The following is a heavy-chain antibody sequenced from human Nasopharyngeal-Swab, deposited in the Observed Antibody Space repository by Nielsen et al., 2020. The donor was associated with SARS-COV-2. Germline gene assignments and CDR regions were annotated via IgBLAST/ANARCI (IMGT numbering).Heavy chain of an antibody. CDR3: ARHRPNYYDSSGYSPHFDY. V-gene: IGHV4-39*07. CDR1: GGSISSSSYY. Sequence: SETLSLTCTVSGGSISSSSYYWGWIRQPPGKGLEWIGTIYYSGSTYYNPSLKSRVTISVDTSKNQFSLKLSSVTAADTAVYYCARHRPNYYDSSGYSPHFDYWGQGTLVTVSS. J-gene: IGHJ4*02. CDR2: IYYSGST. D-gene: IGHD3-22*01.